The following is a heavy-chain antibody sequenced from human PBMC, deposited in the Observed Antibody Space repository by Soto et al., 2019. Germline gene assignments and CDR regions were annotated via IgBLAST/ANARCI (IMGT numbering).Heavy chain of an antibody. CDR2: INHSGST. D-gene: IGHD3-10*01. V-gene: IGHV4-34*01. J-gene: IGHJ4*02. Sequence: SETLSLTCAVYGGSFSGYYWSWIRQPPGKGLEWIGEINHSGSTNYNPSLKSRVTISVDTSKNQFSLKLSSVTAADTAVYYCARAPYGSGSYYTRRGAGFDYWGQGTRVTVSS. CDR3: ARAPYGSGSYYTRRGAGFDY. CDR1: GGSFSGYY.